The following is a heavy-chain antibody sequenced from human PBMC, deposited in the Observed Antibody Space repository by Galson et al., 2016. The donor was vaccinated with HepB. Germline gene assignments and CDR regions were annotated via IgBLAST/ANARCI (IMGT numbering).Heavy chain of an antibody. D-gene: IGHD1-14*01. CDR3: ARGIRNLLYSDY. CDR1: GFTFSTYW. CDR2: IKGDGSGT. Sequence: SLRLSCAASGFTFSTYWMHWVRQAPGKGLVWVSRIKGDGSGTNYADSVKGRFTISRDNAKNTLFLQMNSLGAEDTAIYYCARGIRNLLYSDYWAQGTLVTVSS. J-gene: IGHJ4*02. V-gene: IGHV3-74*01.